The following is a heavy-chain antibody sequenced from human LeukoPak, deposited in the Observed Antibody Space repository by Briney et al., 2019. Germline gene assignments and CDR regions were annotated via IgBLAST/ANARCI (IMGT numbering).Heavy chain of an antibody. D-gene: IGHD2-15*01. V-gene: IGHV1-46*01. Sequence: ASVKVSCKASGYTFTSYYMHWVRQAPGQGLGWMGIINPSGGSTSYAQKFQGRVTMTRDTSTSTVYMELSSLRSEDTAVYYCARGSLVVAAIFYYYGMDVWGQGTTVTVSS. CDR3: ARGSLVVAAIFYYYGMDV. CDR1: GYTFTSYY. CDR2: INPSGGST. J-gene: IGHJ6*02.